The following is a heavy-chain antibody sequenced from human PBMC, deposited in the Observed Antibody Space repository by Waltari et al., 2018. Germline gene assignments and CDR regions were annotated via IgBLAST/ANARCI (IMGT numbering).Heavy chain of an antibody. CDR1: GYTFTSSS. CDR3: ARLGLSSSADY. CDR2: INPSGGST. D-gene: IGHD6-6*01. J-gene: IGHJ4*02. Sequence: VQLVQSGAEVKKPGASLKVSCKASGYTFTSSSMHWVRQAPGQGLEWMRIINPSGGSTSYAQKFQGRFTMTRDKSTSTVYMELSSLRSEDTALYYCARLGLSSSADYWGQGTLVTVSS. V-gene: IGHV1-46*01.